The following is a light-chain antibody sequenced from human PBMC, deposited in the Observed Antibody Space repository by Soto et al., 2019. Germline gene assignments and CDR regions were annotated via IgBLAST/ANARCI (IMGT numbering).Light chain of an antibody. J-gene: IGLJ1*01. CDR3: VSWDDSLSGLV. CDR1: SANIGNNY. CDR2: SNN. V-gene: IGLV1-47*02. Sequence: QSVLTQPPSASGTPGQRVTISCSGRSANIGNNYVCWYQQLPGTAPKLLIYSNNQRPSGVPDRFSGSKSGTSASLAISGLRSEDDGDYYCVSWDDSLSGLVFGTGT.